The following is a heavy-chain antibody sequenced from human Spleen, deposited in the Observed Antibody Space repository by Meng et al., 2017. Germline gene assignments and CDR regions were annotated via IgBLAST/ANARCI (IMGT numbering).Heavy chain of an antibody. Sequence: GSLRLSCTVSGGSISSSSYYWGWIRQPPGKGLEWIGSIYYSGSTYYNPSLKSRVTISVDTSKNQFSLKLSSVTAADTAVYYCARDFIYYDSSGYGKDAFDIWGQGTMVTVSS. CDR3: ARDFIYYDSSGYGKDAFDI. V-gene: IGHV4-39*07. J-gene: IGHJ3*02. CDR1: GGSISSSSYY. CDR2: IYYSGST. D-gene: IGHD3-22*01.